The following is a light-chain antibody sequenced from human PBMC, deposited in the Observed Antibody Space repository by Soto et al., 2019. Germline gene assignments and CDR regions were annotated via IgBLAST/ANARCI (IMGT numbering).Light chain of an antibody. CDR1: QSVSSSY. Sequence: EIVLTQSPGTLSLSPGERATLSCRASQSVSSSYLAWYQQKPGQAPRLLIYGASSRATGIPDRFSGGGSGTDFTLTIIRLEPEDFAVYYCQQFVSSLSSFTFGQGTKLEI. CDR3: QQFVSSLSSFT. CDR2: GAS. V-gene: IGKV3-20*01. J-gene: IGKJ2*01.